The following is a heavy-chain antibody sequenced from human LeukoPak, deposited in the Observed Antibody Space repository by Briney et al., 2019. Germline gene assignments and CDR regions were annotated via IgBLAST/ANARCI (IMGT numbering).Heavy chain of an antibody. CDR3: AKDIGMATITSHFDY. D-gene: IGHD5-24*01. J-gene: IGHJ4*02. Sequence: GGSLRLSCAASGFTFDDYAMHWVRHAPGKGLEWVSLISWDGGSTYYADSVKGRFTISRDNSKNSLYLQMNSLRAEDTALYYCAKDIGMATITSHFDYWGQGTLVTVSS. CDR2: ISWDGGST. CDR1: GFTFDDYA. V-gene: IGHV3-43D*03.